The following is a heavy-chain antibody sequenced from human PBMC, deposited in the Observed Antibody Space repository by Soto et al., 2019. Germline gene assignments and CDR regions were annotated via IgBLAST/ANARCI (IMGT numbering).Heavy chain of an antibody. Sequence: GSLRLSCAASGFTFSNYAMNWVRQAPGRGLEWVSSISSSGGNTYYADSVKGRFTISRDNSKSTLFLQMNSLRAEDTAVYYCAKRGAPTGERLYYFDYWGQGTLVTVSS. J-gene: IGHJ4*02. CDR3: AKRGAPTGERLYYFDY. CDR2: ISSSGGNT. D-gene: IGHD2-8*02. CDR1: GFTFSNYA. V-gene: IGHV3-23*01.